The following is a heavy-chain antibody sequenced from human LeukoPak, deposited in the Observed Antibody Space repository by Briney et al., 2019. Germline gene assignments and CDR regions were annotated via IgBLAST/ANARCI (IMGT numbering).Heavy chain of an antibody. J-gene: IGHJ5*01. CDR1: GFTFSSYA. V-gene: IGHV3-66*01. D-gene: IGHD3-9*01. CDR3: ARVRYFDWFLDS. Sequence: GGSLRLSCAASGFTFSSYAMSWVRQAPGKGLEWVSVIYSGGSTYYADSVKGRFTISRDNSKNTLYLQMNSLRAEDTAVYYCARVRYFDWFLDSWGQGTLVTVSS. CDR2: IYSGGST.